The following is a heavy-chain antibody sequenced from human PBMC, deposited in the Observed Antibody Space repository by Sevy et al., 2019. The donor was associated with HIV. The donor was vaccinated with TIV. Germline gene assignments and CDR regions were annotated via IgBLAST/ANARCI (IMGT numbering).Heavy chain of an antibody. CDR2: ISWNSASI. V-gene: IGHV3-9*01. D-gene: IGHD2-8*01. CDR1: GFTFDDYA. CDR3: ARDRDDGYCTNGVCFNFDN. Sequence: GGSLRLSCAASGFTFDDYAMHWVRQAPGKGLEWVSGISWNSASIDYADSVKGRVTISRDNAKNYLYLQMKSLRADDTALYYCARDRDDGYCTNGVCFNFDNWGQGTLVTVSS. J-gene: IGHJ4*01.